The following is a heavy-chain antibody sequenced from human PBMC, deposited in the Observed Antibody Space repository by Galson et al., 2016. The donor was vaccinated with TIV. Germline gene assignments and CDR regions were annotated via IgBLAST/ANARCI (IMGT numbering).Heavy chain of an antibody. CDR2: INPIFGTA. J-gene: IGHJ4*02. D-gene: IGHD3-22*01. V-gene: IGHV1-69*06. Sequence: SCKASGGTFSNFVISWVRQAPGQGLEWMGSINPIFGTANYAQKFQGRVTITADTSTSTIYMELSSLRSEDTAVYYCAKVATGGSSYYDTQPPEYWGKGTLVT. CDR1: GGTFSNFV. CDR3: AKVATGGSSYYDTQPPEY.